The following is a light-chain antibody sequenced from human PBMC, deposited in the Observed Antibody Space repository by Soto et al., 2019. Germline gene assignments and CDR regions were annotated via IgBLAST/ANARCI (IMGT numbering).Light chain of an antibody. CDR2: KAS. J-gene: IGKJ1*01. Sequence: GDRVTITCRASQSISSWLAWYQQKPGKAPKLLIYKASSLESGVPSRFSGSGSGTEFNLTISSLQPDDFATYYCQQYNSYSWTFGQGTKVDIK. V-gene: IGKV1-5*03. CDR3: QQYNSYSWT. CDR1: QSISSW.